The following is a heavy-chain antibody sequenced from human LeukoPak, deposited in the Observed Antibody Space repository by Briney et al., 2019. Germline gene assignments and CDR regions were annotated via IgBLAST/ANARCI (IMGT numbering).Heavy chain of an antibody. Sequence: GASVKVSCKASGYTFTSYDISWVRQATGQGLEWMGWMNPNSGNTGYAQKFQGRVTMTRNTSISTAYMELSSLRSEDTAVYYCARAKITFGGVNYYMDVWGKGTTVTVSS. CDR3: ARAKITFGGVNYYMDV. CDR2: MNPNSGNT. J-gene: IGHJ6*03. V-gene: IGHV1-8*01. CDR1: GYTFTSYD. D-gene: IGHD3-16*01.